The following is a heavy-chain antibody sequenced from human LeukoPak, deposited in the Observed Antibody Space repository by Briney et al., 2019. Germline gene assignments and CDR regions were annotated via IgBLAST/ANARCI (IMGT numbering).Heavy chain of an antibody. CDR1: GFTFDDYA. CDR3: ARVVVVAATPGGWFDP. D-gene: IGHD2-15*01. CDR2: ISWNSGSI. J-gene: IGHJ5*02. V-gene: IGHV3-9*01. Sequence: GRSLRLSCAASGFTFDDYAMHWVRHAPGKGLEWVSGISWNSGSIGYADSVKGRFTISRDNAKNPLYLQMNSLRAEDTALYYCARVVVVAATPGGWFDPWGQGTLVTVSS.